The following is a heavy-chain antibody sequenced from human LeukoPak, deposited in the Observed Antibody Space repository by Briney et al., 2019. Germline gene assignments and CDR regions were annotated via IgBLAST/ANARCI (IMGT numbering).Heavy chain of an antibody. J-gene: IGHJ4*02. Sequence: SGGSLRLSCAASGFTFSGYWMHWVRQAPGKGLVWVSRINSDGSSTRYADSVKGRFTISRDNSKNTLYLQMSSLRAEDSAVYYCAKRGGYETMAAFDYWGQGTLVTVSS. V-gene: IGHV3-74*01. CDR1: GFTFSGYW. CDR3: AKRGGYETMAAFDY. D-gene: IGHD3-10*01. CDR2: INSDGSST.